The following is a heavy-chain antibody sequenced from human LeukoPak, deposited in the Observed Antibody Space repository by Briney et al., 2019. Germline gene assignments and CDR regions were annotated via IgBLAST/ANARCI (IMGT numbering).Heavy chain of an antibody. Sequence: PGGSLRLSCAASGFTFSSYEMNWVRQAPGKGLEWVSYISSSGSTIYYADSVKGRFTISRDNAKNSLYLQMNSLRAEDTAVYYCARGGPVLLWFGERIYYWGQGTLVTVSS. D-gene: IGHD3-10*01. CDR1: GFTFSSYE. J-gene: IGHJ4*02. V-gene: IGHV3-48*03. CDR2: ISSSGSTI. CDR3: ARGGPVLLWFGERIYY.